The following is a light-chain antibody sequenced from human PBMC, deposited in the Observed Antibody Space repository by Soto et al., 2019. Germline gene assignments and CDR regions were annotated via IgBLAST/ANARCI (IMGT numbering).Light chain of an antibody. J-gene: IGKJ2*01. CDR1: QSVSSSY. CDR3: QQYGSSPRT. V-gene: IGKV3-20*01. CDR2: GAS. Sequence: EIVLTQSPGTLSLSPGERATLSCRASQSVSSSYLAWYQQKPGQAPRLLLYGASSRATGIPDRFSGSGSGTDFTLTISRLEPEDFAVYYCQQYGSSPRTFGQGPKLEIK.